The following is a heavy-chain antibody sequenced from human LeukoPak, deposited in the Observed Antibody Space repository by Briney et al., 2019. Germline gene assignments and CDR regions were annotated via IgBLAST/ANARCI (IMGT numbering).Heavy chain of an antibody. J-gene: IGHJ4*02. CDR2: INPNSGGT. D-gene: IGHD6-6*01. Sequence: ASVKVSCKASGYTFTDYYMHWVRQAPGQGLERMGWINPNSGGTKYAQKFQGRVTMTRDTPISTAYMEVSRLRSDDTAVYYCARDLATSGFDYWGQGTLVTVSS. CDR3: ARDLATSGFDY. CDR1: GYTFTDYY. V-gene: IGHV1-2*02.